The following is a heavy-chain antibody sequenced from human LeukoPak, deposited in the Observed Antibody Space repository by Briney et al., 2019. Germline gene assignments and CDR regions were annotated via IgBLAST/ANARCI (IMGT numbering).Heavy chain of an antibody. CDR1: GYTFTSYG. J-gene: IGHJ5*02. CDR3: ARGLGYCSGGSCRFDP. V-gene: IGHV1-2*02. D-gene: IGHD2-15*01. CDR2: INPNSGGT. Sequence: ASVKVSCKASGYTFTSYGISWVRQAPGQGLEWMGWINPNSGGTNYAQKFQGRVTMTRDTSISTAYMELSRLRSDDTAVYYCARGLGYCSGGSCRFDPWGQGTLVTVSS.